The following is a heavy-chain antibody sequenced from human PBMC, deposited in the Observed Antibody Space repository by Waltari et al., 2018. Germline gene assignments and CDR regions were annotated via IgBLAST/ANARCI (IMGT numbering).Heavy chain of an antibody. CDR2: IEGDGSST. CDR3: ARDPSAAKGYFDF. J-gene: IGHJ4*02. CDR1: GFTFNTYW. Sequence: EVQLVESGGGLVQPGGSLRLSCAASGFTFNTYWMHWVRQAPGKGLVWISRIEGDGSSTNYADSVKGRFTISRDNAKNTLYLQMNSLRAEDTAVYYCARDPSAAKGYFDFWGQGTLVTVSS. V-gene: IGHV3-74*01. D-gene: IGHD2-2*01.